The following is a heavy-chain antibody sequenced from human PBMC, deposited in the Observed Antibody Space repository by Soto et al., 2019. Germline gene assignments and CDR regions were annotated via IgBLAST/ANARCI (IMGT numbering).Heavy chain of an antibody. CDR3: ARVKWELRLGELSYAFDL. CDR2: IYYSGST. J-gene: IGHJ3*01. V-gene: IGHV4-59*01. D-gene: IGHD3-10*01. CDR1: GGSISSYY. Sequence: PETLSLTCTVSGGSISSYYWSWIRQPPGKGLEWIGYIYYSGSTNYNPSLKSRVTISVDTSKNQFSLKLSSVTAADTAVYYCARVKWELRLGELSYAFDLWGQGTMVTVSS.